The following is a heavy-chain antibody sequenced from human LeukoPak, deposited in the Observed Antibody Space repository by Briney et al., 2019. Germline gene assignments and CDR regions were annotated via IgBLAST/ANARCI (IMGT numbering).Heavy chain of an antibody. V-gene: IGHV4-30-2*01. Sequence: PSETLSLTCTVSGGSISSGGYYWSWIRQPPGKGLEWIGYIYHSGSTYYNPSLKSRVTISVDRSKNQFSLKLSSVTAADTAVYYCASFRSTVVTRVDYWGQGTLVTVSS. CDR1: GGSISSGGYY. J-gene: IGHJ4*02. CDR3: ASFRSTVVTRVDY. CDR2: IYHSGST. D-gene: IGHD4-23*01.